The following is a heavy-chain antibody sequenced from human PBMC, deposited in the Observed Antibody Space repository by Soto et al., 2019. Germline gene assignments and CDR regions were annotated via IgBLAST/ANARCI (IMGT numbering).Heavy chain of an antibody. CDR2: ISSSSSTI. Sequence: ELQLVESGGGLVQPGGSLRLSCAASGFTFSSYSMNWVRQAPGKGLEWVSYISSSSSTIYYADSVKGRFTISRDNAKNSLYLQMNSLRAEDTAVYYCARHDYSDAFDIWGQGTMVTVSS. V-gene: IGHV3-48*01. J-gene: IGHJ3*02. D-gene: IGHD4-17*01. CDR3: ARHDYSDAFDI. CDR1: GFTFSSYS.